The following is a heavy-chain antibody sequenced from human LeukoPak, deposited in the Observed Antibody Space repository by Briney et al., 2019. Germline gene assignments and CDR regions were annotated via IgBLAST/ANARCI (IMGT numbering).Heavy chain of an antibody. CDR1: GGSISSYY. CDR3: ARLNGGY. CDR2: INYSGST. Sequence: SETLSLTCTVSGGSISSYYWSWIRQPPGKGLEWIGYINYSGSTKYNPSLKSRVTISVDTSKNQFSLKVSSVTAADTAVYYCARLNGGYWGQGTLVTVSS. D-gene: IGHD3-16*01. J-gene: IGHJ4*02. V-gene: IGHV4-59*08.